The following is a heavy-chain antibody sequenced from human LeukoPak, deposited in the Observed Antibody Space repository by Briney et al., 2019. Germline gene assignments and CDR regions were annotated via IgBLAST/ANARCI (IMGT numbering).Heavy chain of an antibody. D-gene: IGHD6-13*01. J-gene: IGHJ6*03. V-gene: IGHV4-38-2*01. CDR1: GYSISGGYY. CDR3: ARHSGSSWYPSYYYMDV. CDR2: IYHSGST. Sequence: SETLSLTCAVSGYSISGGYYWGWIRQPPGKGLEWIGSIYHSGSTYYNPSLKSRVTISVDTSKNQFSLKLSSVTAADTAVYYCARHSGSSWYPSYYYMDVWGKGTTVTVSS.